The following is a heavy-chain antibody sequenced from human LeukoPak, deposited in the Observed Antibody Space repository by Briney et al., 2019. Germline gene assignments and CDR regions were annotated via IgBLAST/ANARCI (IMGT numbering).Heavy chain of an antibody. CDR2: LSSDSSYI. Sequence: GGSLRLSCAASGFTFSTYSFNWVRQAPGKGLEWVSSLSSDSSYIYYADSVKGRFTISRDNAKNSLYLQMNSLRAEDTAMYYCARRATTERGHSYGLDFWGQGTLVTVSS. CDR3: ARRATTERGHSYGLDF. V-gene: IGHV3-21*01. D-gene: IGHD5-18*01. J-gene: IGHJ4*02. CDR1: GFTFSTYS.